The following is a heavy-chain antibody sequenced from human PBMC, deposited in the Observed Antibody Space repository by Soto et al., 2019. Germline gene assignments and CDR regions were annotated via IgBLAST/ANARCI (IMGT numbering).Heavy chain of an antibody. CDR3: ARDIGSVGY. D-gene: IGHD2-15*01. CDR2: ISSSSSTI. V-gene: IGHV3-48*04. CDR1: GFTFSSYS. Sequence: GGSLRLSCAASGFTFSSYSMNWVRQAPGKGLEWVSYISSSSSTIYYADSVKGRLTISRDNAKNTLYLQMNSLRADDTAVYYCARDIGSVGYWGQGTMVTVSS. J-gene: IGHJ4*02.